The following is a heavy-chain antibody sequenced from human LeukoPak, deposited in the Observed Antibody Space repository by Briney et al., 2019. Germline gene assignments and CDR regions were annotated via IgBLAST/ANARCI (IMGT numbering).Heavy chain of an antibody. CDR3: ARDSGPSYCTNGVCYTGDYYMDV. V-gene: IGHV4-39*07. J-gene: IGHJ6*03. Sequence: PSETLSLTCTVSGGSISSSSYYWGWIRQPPGKGLEWIGSSYYSGSTYYNPSLKSRVTISVDTSKNQFSLKLSSVTAADTAVYYCARDSGPSYCTNGVCYTGDYYMDVWGKGTTVTVSS. CDR1: GGSISSSSYY. CDR2: SYYSGST. D-gene: IGHD2-8*01.